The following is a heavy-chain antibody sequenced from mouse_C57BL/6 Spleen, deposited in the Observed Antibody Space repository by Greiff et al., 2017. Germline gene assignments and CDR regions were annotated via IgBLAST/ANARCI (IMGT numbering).Heavy chain of an antibody. CDR2: ISDGGSYT. CDR1: GFTFSSYA. V-gene: IGHV5-4*03. J-gene: IGHJ1*03. Sequence: EVKLVESGGGLVKPGGSLKLSCAASGFTFSSYAMSWVRQTPEKRLEWVATISDGGSYTYYPDNVKGRFTISRDNAKNNLYLQMSHLKSEDTAMYYCARVGDYYGSARGYFDVWGTGTTVTVSS. CDR3: ARVGDYYGSARGYFDV. D-gene: IGHD1-1*01.